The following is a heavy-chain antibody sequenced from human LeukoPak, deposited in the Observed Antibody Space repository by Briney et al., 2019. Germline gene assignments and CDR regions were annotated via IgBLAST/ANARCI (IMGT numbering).Heavy chain of an antibody. CDR1: GYTFDSYW. D-gene: IGHD3-22*01. J-gene: IGHJ3*02. Sequence: GESLKISCKGSGYTFDSYWIGWVRQMPGKGLEWMGIIYPGDSDTRYSPSFQGQVTISADKSISTAYLQWSSLKASDTAMYYCARATYYYDSSGYYPDAFDIWGQGTMVTVSS. CDR2: IYPGDSDT. V-gene: IGHV5-51*01. CDR3: ARATYYYDSSGYYPDAFDI.